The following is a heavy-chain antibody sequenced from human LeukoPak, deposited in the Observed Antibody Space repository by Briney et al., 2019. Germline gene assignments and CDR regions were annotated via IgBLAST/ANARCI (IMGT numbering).Heavy chain of an antibody. CDR1: GGSFSGYY. V-gene: IGHV4-34*01. Sequence: PSETLSLTCAVYGGSFSGYYWSWIRQPPGKGLEWIGEINHSGSTNYNPSLKSRVTISVDTSKNQFSLKLSSVTAADTAVYYCARGLRTLEDYWGQGTLVTVSS. D-gene: IGHD5-24*01. CDR3: ARGLRTLEDY. CDR2: INHSGST. J-gene: IGHJ4*02.